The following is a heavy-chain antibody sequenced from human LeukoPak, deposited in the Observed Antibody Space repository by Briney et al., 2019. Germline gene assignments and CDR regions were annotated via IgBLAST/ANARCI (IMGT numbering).Heavy chain of an antibody. Sequence: ASVKVSCTASGYSSTGYYIRWVRQAPGQGLEWMSWINPNSGGTKYAQKFQGRLTMTRDTSISTANMELSRLRSDDTAVYYCARERSGWFFSNWGQGTLVTVSS. V-gene: IGHV1-2*02. CDR2: INPNSGGT. J-gene: IGHJ4*02. D-gene: IGHD6-19*01. CDR3: ARERSGWFFSN. CDR1: GYSSTGYY.